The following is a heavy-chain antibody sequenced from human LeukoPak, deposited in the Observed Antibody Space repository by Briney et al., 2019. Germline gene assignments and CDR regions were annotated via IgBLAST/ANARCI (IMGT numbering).Heavy chain of an antibody. CDR2: MNPNSGNT. CDR1: GYTFTSYD. V-gene: IGHV1-8*01. J-gene: IGHJ5*02. CDR3: ARGERSGSLVDP. Sequence: ASVKVSCKASGYTFTSYDINRVRQATGQGLEWMGWMNPNSGNTGYARKFQGRVTMTRNTSITTAYMELSSLRSEDTAVYYCARGERSGSLVDPWGQGTLVTVSS. D-gene: IGHD3-3*01.